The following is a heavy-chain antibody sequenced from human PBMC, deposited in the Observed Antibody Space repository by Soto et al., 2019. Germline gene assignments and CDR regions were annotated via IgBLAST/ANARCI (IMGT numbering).Heavy chain of an antibody. CDR2: INPNSGGT. J-gene: IGHJ6*02. D-gene: IGHD2-2*01. CDR3: AREDIVLVPAAPYYYYYGMDV. Sequence: ASVKVSCEASGYTFTGYYRHWVRQATGQGLEWMGWINPNSGGTNYAQKFQGWVTMTRDTSISTAYMELSRLRSDDTAVYYCAREDIVLVPAAPYYYYYGMDVWGQGTTVTVSS. V-gene: IGHV1-2*04. CDR1: GYTFTGYY.